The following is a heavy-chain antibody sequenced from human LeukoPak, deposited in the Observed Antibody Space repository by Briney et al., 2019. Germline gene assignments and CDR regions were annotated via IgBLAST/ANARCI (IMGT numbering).Heavy chain of an antibody. CDR3: ARDGHEGVDP. CDR2: ISSNGGST. Sequence: QLGGSLRLSCAASGFTFSSYAMHWVRQAPGKGLEYVSAISSNGGSTYYANSVKGRFTISRDNSKNTLYLQMGSLRAEDMAVYYCARDGHEGVDPWGQGTLVTVSS. CDR1: GFTFSSYA. J-gene: IGHJ5*02. V-gene: IGHV3-64*01.